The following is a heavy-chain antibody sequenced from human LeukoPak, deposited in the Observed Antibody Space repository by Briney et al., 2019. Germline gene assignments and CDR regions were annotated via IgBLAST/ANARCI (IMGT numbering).Heavy chain of an antibody. CDR1: GFTFSTYG. V-gene: IGHV3-23*01. D-gene: IGHD3-22*01. Sequence: GGSLRLSCSASGFTFSTYGMSWVRQAPGKGLEWVSAISGSCGSTYYGDSVKGRFTISRDKSKNTMYLQMNSMRAEDTAVYYCAKDLDGYYYDSSGYSYWGQGTLVTVSS. CDR2: ISGSCGST. CDR3: AKDLDGYYYDSSGYSY. J-gene: IGHJ4*02.